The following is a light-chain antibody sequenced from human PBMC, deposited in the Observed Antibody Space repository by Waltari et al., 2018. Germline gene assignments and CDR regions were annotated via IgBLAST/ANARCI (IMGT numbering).Light chain of an antibody. CDR2: NVC. CDR1: QSLNRA. J-gene: IGKJ1*01. V-gene: IGKV3-20*01. Sequence: IGLTKSPGPLSMSQGEGVTLSCRASQSLNRALAWYQQKPGQAPRLLIYNVCNRATDIPDRFSGSGSGTEFSLTISRLEPEDFAVYYCQLYVNLPATFGQGTRVEIK. CDR3: QLYVNLPAT.